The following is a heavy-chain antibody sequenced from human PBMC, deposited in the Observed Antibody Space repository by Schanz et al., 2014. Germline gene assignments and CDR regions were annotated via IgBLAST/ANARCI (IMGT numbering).Heavy chain of an antibody. V-gene: IGHV1-69*02. CDR1: GGTFSSDT. J-gene: IGHJ6*02. CDR3: TRLRRADPNGFDV. Sequence: QVHLVQSGAEVKKPGSSVKVSCKASGGTFSSDTFSWVRQAPGQGLEWMGRIMPLRGIGNNAWKFQDRLTITADKSKNITYMELSSLGTEDTAVYYCTRLRRADPNGFDVWGQGTTVTVS. CDR2: IMPLRGIG. D-gene: IGHD6-19*01.